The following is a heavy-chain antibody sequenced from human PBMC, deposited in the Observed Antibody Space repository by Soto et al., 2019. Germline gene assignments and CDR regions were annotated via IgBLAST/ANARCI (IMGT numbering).Heavy chain of an antibody. V-gene: IGHV1-69*02. CDR3: ARASYVESFDY. D-gene: IGHD2-15*01. Sequence: QVQLVQSGAEVKKPGSSVKVSCKASGGTFSSYTITWVRQAPGQGLECMGRIIPVLGISNYALKFQGRLTITADESTSTAYMELSSLTSEDTAVYYCARASYVESFDYWGQGTLVTVSS. CDR2: IIPVLGIS. J-gene: IGHJ4*02. CDR1: GGTFSSYT.